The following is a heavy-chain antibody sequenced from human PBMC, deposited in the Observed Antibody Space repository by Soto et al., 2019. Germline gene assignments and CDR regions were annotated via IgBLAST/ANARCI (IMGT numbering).Heavy chain of an antibody. Sequence: LSCAASGFTFSSYWMHWVRQAPGKGLVWVSRINSDGSSTSYADSVKGRFTISRDNAKNTLYLQMNSLRAEDTAVYYCASTSYYDFWSGYSWGQGTLVTVSS. D-gene: IGHD3-3*01. CDR1: GFTFSSYW. J-gene: IGHJ4*02. CDR3: ASTSYYDFWSGYS. CDR2: INSDGSST. V-gene: IGHV3-74*01.